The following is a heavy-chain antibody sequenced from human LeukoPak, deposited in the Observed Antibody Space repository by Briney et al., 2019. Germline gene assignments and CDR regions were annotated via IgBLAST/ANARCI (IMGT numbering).Heavy chain of an antibody. CDR2: IIPIFGTA. J-gene: IGHJ6*02. V-gene: IGHV1-69*13. Sequence: GASVKVSCKASGGTFSNYAINWVRQAPGQGLEWMGGIIPIFGTANYAQKFQGRVTITADESTSTAYMELSSLRSEDTAVYYCARGPYYGFWSGYYTGDYYYGMDVWGQGTTVTVSS. CDR3: ARGPYYGFWSGYYTGDYYYGMDV. D-gene: IGHD3-3*01. CDR1: GGTFSNYA.